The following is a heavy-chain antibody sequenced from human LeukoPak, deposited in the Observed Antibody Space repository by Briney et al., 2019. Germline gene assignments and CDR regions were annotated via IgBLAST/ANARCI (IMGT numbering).Heavy chain of an antibody. Sequence: VASVKVSCKASGGTFSSYAISWVRQAPGQGLEWMGGIIPIFGTANYAQKFQGRVTITADESTSTAYMELSSLRSEDTAVYYCARGHYYDSSGYFGYWGQGTLVTVSS. D-gene: IGHD3-22*01. CDR1: GGTFSSYA. CDR3: ARGHYYDSSGYFGY. J-gene: IGHJ4*02. CDR2: IIPIFGTA. V-gene: IGHV1-69*13.